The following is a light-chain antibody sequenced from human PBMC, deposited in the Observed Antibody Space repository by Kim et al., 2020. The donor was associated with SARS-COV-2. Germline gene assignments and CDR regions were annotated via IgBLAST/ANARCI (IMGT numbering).Light chain of an antibody. CDR1: QDIAIY. CDR3: QQSHSLPPT. CDR2: SAS. V-gene: IGKV1-39*01. Sequence: SVAVGDSVTLSCRASQDIAIYLTWYQQKSGKAPKLLIYSASNLQSGVPSRFSGSGSGTDFTLTISSLQPEDFATYFCQQSHSLPPTLGQGTKLEI. J-gene: IGKJ2*01.